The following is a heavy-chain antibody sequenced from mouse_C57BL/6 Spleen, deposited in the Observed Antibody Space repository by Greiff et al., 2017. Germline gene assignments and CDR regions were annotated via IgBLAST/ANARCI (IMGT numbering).Heavy chain of an antibody. CDR2: IYPGNSDT. V-gene: IGHV1-5*01. J-gene: IGHJ1*03. CDR3: TMDSNYFWYFDV. Sequence: VQLQQSGTVLARPGASVKMSCKTSGYTFTSYWMHWVKQRPGQGLEWIGAIYPGNSDTSYNQKFKGKAKLTAVTSASTAYMELSSLTNEDSAVYYCTMDSNYFWYFDVWGTGTTVTVSS. CDR1: GYTFTSYW. D-gene: IGHD2-5*01.